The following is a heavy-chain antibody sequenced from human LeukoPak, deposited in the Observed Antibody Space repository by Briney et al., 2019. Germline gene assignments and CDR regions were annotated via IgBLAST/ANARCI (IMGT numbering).Heavy chain of an antibody. Sequence: SETLSLTCTVSGGSISSYYWSWIRQPPGKGLEWIGYIYDTGSSSYNPSLKSRVTISVDTSKNQFSLKVRSVTAADTAVYYCARGVYNDISGYYPDYWGQGTLVTVSS. CDR3: ARGVYNDISGYYPDY. V-gene: IGHV4-59*01. D-gene: IGHD3-22*01. CDR1: GGSISSYY. CDR2: IYDTGSS. J-gene: IGHJ4*02.